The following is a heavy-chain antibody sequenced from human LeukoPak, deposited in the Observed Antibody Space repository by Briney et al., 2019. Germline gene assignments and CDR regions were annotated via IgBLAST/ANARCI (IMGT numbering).Heavy chain of an antibody. CDR1: GGSTSSYS. CDR3: AGEAGGGYARAFDI. D-gene: IGHD5-12*01. Sequence: PSETLSLTCIVSGGSTSSYSWTWIRQPAGEGLEWMGRIYTSGTTNYEPSLKSRVTMSVDTSKNQFSLKLSSVTAADTAVYYCAGEAGGGYARAFDIWGQGTMVTVSS. V-gene: IGHV4-4*07. J-gene: IGHJ3*02. CDR2: IYTSGTT.